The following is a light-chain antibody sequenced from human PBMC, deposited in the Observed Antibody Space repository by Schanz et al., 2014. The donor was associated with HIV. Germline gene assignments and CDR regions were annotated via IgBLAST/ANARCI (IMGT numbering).Light chain of an antibody. CDR1: SGHSTYA. Sequence: QLVLTQSPSASASLGASVKLTCTLSSGHSTYAIAWHQQQPEKGPRFLMNLNSDGSHNKGDGIPDRFSGTSSGAERYLTISSLQSEDEADYYCQTWGTGPWVFGGGTKVTVL. CDR3: QTWGTGPWV. J-gene: IGLJ2*01. V-gene: IGLV4-69*01. CDR2: LNSDGSH.